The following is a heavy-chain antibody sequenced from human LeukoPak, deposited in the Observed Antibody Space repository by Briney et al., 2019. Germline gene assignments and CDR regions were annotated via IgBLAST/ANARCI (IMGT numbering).Heavy chain of an antibody. CDR2: IKWDGGRT. D-gene: IGHD6-13*01. J-gene: IGHJ4*02. CDR1: GFTFDDHG. Sequence: PGGSLRLSCSASGFTFDDHGMSWVRQAPGKGLEWVSGIKWDGGRTGYADSVKGRFTISRDNAKNSLYMQMNSLRAEDTAVYYCARDLMGIAYRGDFYYWGQGTLVTVSS. V-gene: IGHV3-20*04. CDR3: ARDLMGIAYRGDFYY.